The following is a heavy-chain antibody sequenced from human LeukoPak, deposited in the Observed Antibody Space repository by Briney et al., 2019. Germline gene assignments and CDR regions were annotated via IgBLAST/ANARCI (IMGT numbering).Heavy chain of an antibody. CDR2: IYSSGST. J-gene: IGHJ4*02. CDR3: AREGSTNILDY. D-gene: IGHD2-2*01. V-gene: IGHV4-59*01. Sequence: SETLSLTCTVSGGSISNYYWSWIRQPPGKGLEWIGYIYSSGSTNYNPSLKSRVTISVDTSKNQFSLKLSSVTAADTAVYYCAREGSTNILDYWGQGTLVTVSS. CDR1: GGSISNYY.